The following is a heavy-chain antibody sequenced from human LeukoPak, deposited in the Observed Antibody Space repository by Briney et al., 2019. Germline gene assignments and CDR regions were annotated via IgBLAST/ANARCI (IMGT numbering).Heavy chain of an antibody. CDR3: ARKGEWDMVRGALDY. CDR2: ISNSGTTT. Sequence: GGSLRLSCAASEFTFSSYEMNWVRQAPGKGLEWVSYISNSGTTTYYADSVKGRFTISRDNAKSSLYLQMNSLRAEDTAVYYCARKGEWDMVRGALDYWGQGTLVTVSS. V-gene: IGHV3-48*03. CDR1: EFTFSSYE. J-gene: IGHJ4*02. D-gene: IGHD3-10*01.